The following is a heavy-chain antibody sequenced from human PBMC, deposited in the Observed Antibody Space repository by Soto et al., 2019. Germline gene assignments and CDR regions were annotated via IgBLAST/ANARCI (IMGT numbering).Heavy chain of an antibody. CDR3: TTSNLGVDF. J-gene: IGHJ4*02. D-gene: IGHD1-1*01. CDR1: GLIFSDVG. Sequence: EVQLVESGGGLVKPGGSLRLSCAASGLIFSDVGMTWVRQAPGKGLEWVGRIKTKPDDGTIDYAAPVRGRFTISRDDSKNTLYLQMTSLTPDDTGVYYCTTSNLGVDFWGPGTLVTVSS. CDR2: IKTKPDDGTI. V-gene: IGHV3-15*01.